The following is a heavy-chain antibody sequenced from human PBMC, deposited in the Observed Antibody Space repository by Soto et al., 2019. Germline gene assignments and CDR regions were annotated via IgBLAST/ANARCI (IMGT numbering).Heavy chain of an antibody. CDR2: INTDNGNT. J-gene: IGHJ3*02. CDR1: GYTFTHYA. D-gene: IGHD2-8*01. V-gene: IGHV1-3*04. Sequence: QVQLVQSGAEVKQPGASVKVSCKSSGYTFTHYAMHWVRQAPGQGLEWLGWINTDNGNTAFSQKFQGRVSITMDISASTAYVDLSSLISEDTAVYYCARQGDSRILRDTFDIWGQGTLVTVAS. CDR3: ARQGDSRILRDTFDI.